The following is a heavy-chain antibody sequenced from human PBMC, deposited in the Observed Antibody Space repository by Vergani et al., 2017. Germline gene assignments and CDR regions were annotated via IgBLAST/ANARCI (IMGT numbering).Heavy chain of an antibody. CDR2: VNFVTGAA. V-gene: IGHV1-46*02. CDR1: GYIFKNYY. Sequence: QVQLVQSGAAVKKPGASAKVSCTASGYIFKNYYMHWLRLAPGQGFQWMGVVNFVTGAATSPQKFEGRITMTRDTSTATFYMDLSSLKYEDKAIYYCARSIGYCTSGSFRPYSFDLWGQGTLVTVSS. D-gene: IGHD2-15*01. J-gene: IGHJ4*02. CDR3: ARSIGYCTSGSFRPYSFDL.